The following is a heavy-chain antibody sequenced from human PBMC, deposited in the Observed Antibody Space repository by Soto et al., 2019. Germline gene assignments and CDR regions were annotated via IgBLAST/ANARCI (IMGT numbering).Heavy chain of an antibody. CDR1: GFTFSSYA. CDR2: ISYDGSNK. CDR3: ASRHCSSASCYLPFDP. J-gene: IGHJ5*02. Sequence: QVQLVESGGGVVQPGRSLRLSCAASGFTFSSYAMHWVRQAPGKGLEWVAVISYDGSNKYYADSVKGRFTISRDNAKNSLYLQMNSLRAEDTAVYHCASRHCSSASCYLPFDPWGQGTLVTVSS. V-gene: IGHV3-30-3*01. D-gene: IGHD2-2*01.